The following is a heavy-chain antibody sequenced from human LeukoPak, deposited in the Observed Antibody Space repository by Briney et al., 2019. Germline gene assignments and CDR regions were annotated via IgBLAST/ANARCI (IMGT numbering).Heavy chain of an antibody. D-gene: IGHD5-12*01. CDR1: GLTFGTYE. Sequence: GGSLRLSCAASGLTFGTYEMNWVRQAPGKGLEWVSYISTRSRTIYYADSVKGRFTISRDNAKNSLYLQMNSLRVEDTAVYYCARGVGYDIDYWGQGTLVTVSS. V-gene: IGHV3-48*03. CDR3: ARGVGYDIDY. CDR2: ISTRSRTI. J-gene: IGHJ4*02.